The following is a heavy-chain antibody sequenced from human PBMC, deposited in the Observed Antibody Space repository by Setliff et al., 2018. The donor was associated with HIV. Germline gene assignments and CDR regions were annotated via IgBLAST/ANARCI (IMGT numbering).Heavy chain of an antibody. CDR1: GGSFSGFY. V-gene: IGHV4-34*01. Sequence: SETLSLTCAVYGGSFSGFYWSWIRQPPGKGLEWIGNIYYSGSTYYNPSLKSRVTISEDTSKNQFSLKVSSVTAADTAVYYCARTKYDPSDAFDIWGPGTMVTVSS. D-gene: IGHD1-1*01. CDR3: ARTKYDPSDAFDI. CDR2: IYYSGST. J-gene: IGHJ3*02.